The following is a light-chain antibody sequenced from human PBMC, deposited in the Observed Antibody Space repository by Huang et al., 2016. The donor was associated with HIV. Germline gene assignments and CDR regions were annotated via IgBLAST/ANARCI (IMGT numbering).Light chain of an antibody. CDR1: QSVSGS. Sequence: EIVLTQSPATLSVSPGERATLSCRASQSVSGSLAWYQQKPGPAPRLLIYGASTRATGVPARFSVSGSGTEFTLTISSLQSEDFAVYYCQQYNNFYTFGPGTRVDIK. J-gene: IGKJ3*01. V-gene: IGKV3-15*01. CDR3: QQYNNFYT. CDR2: GAS.